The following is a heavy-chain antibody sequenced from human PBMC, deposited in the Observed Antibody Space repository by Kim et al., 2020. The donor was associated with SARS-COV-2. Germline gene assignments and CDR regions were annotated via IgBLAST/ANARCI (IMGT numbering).Heavy chain of an antibody. CDR3: ARDVTSGFYDY. Sequence: TNYNPSHKSRVTISVDTSKNQFSLKLSSVTAADTAVYYCARDVTSGFYDYWGQGTLVTVSS. D-gene: IGHD5-12*01. CDR2: T. V-gene: IGHV4-59*01. J-gene: IGHJ4*02.